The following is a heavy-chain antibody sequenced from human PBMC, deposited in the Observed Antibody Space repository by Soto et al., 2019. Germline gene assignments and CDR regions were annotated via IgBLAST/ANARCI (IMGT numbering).Heavy chain of an antibody. CDR1: GGSMSSYY. Sequence: SETLSLTCTVSGGSMSSYYWTWIRQPPWKGLEWIGFIHYGGVTVYNPALRSRVTVTVETSKKQFSPNLSSVTAADPAVYYCVGARYGRAGATYSEAWGPG. CDR3: VGARYGRAGATYSEA. J-gene: IGHJ4*02. V-gene: IGHV4-59*01. D-gene: IGHD1-26*01. CDR2: IHYGGVT.